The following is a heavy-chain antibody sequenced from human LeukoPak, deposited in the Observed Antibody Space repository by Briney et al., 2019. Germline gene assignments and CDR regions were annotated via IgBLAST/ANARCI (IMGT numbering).Heavy chain of an antibody. CDR1: GGSINNYY. CDR3: ARGRYCSADICSGGDAFDI. CDR2: IYTRGST. Sequence: SETLSLTCTVSGGSINNYYWSWIRQPAGKGLEWIGRIYTRGSTNYNPSPKSRVTMSVDTSKNQFSLKLSSVTAADTAVYYCARGRYCSADICSGGDAFDIWGQGTMISVSS. D-gene: IGHD2-15*01. V-gene: IGHV4-4*07. J-gene: IGHJ3*02.